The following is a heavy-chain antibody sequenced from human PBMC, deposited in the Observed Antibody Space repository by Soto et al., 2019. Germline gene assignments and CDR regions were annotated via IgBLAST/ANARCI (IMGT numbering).Heavy chain of an antibody. Sequence: SETLSLTCTVSGGSISSGGYYWSWIRQHPGKGLEWIGYIYYSGSTYYNPSLKSRVTISVDTSKNQFSLKLSSVTAADTAVYYCARAYTFGGVIAPFDYWGQGTLVTVSS. J-gene: IGHJ4*02. V-gene: IGHV4-31*03. CDR1: GGSISSGGYY. CDR2: IYYSGST. D-gene: IGHD3-16*02. CDR3: ARAYTFGGVIAPFDY.